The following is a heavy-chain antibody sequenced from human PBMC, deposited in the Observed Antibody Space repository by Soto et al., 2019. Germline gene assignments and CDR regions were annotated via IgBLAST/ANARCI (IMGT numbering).Heavy chain of an antibody. D-gene: IGHD3-22*01. Sequence: PGGSLRISCAASGFTFSGSAMHWVRQASGKGLEWVGRIRSKANSYATAYAASVKGRFTISRDDSKNTAYLQMNRLKTEDTAVFYCISYSRGYYGLANVFDIWGKGTLVTVSS. CDR3: ISYSRGYYGLANVFDI. CDR1: GFTFSGSA. J-gene: IGHJ3*02. V-gene: IGHV3-73*01. CDR2: IRSKANSYAT.